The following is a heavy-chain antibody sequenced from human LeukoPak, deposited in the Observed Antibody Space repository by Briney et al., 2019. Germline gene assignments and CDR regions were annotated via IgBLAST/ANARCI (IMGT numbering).Heavy chain of an antibody. D-gene: IGHD5-24*01. CDR3: AKSLGMPTIGWFDP. J-gene: IGHJ5*02. V-gene: IGHV3-23*01. Sequence: GGSLRLSCAASGFTFNNYAMSWARQAPGKGLEWVSAISGSGGNTYYADSVKGRFTISRDNSKNTLYLQMSSLRAEDTAVYHCAKSLGMPTIGWFDPWGQGTLVTVSS. CDR2: ISGSGGNT. CDR1: GFTFNNYA.